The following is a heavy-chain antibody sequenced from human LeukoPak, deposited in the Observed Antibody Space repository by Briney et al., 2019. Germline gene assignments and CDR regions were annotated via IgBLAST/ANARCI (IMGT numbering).Heavy chain of an antibody. CDR1: GYSFISYW. CDR3: ARSFAHVERYYFDY. J-gene: IGHJ4*02. Sequence: GESLKISCKGSGYSFISYWIGWVRQMPGKGLEWMGIIYPGDSDTTYSPSFQGQVTTSADKSINTAYLQWRSLKASDTAMYYCARSFAHVERYYFDYWGQGTLVSVSS. CDR2: IYPGDSDT. D-gene: IGHD1-1*01. V-gene: IGHV5-51*01.